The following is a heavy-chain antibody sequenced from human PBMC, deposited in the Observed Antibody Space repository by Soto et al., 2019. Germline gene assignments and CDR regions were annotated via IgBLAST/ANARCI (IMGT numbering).Heavy chain of an antibody. J-gene: IGHJ5*02. CDR3: ARCRGSSGYFWYDP. CDR1: GYIFTNYG. V-gene: IGHV1-18*01. Sequence: ASVKVSCKTSGYIFTNYGITWVLQSPLQWLDWVGCISGHNDNTKYAQKVQGRVTLTTDTSTSTAYMELRNLISDDTAVYYCARCRGSSGYFWYDPWGQGTLVTVSS. CDR2: ISGHNDNT. D-gene: IGHD5-12*01.